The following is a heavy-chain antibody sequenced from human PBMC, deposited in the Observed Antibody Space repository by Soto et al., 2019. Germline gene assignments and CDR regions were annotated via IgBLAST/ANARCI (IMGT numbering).Heavy chain of an antibody. CDR3: ARARSGYYFYYYYYGMDV. J-gene: IGHJ6*02. CDR2: MNPNSGNT. D-gene: IGHD3-22*01. V-gene: IGHV1-8*01. Sequence: ASVKVSCKASGYTFTSYDINWVRQATGQGLEWMGWMNPNSGNTGYAEKFQGRVTMTRNTSISTAYMELSSLRSEDTAVYYCARARSGYYFYYYYYGMDVWGQGTTVTVSS. CDR1: GYTFTSYD.